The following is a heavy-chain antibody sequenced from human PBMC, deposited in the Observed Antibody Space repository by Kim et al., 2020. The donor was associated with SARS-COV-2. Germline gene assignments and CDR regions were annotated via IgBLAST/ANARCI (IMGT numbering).Heavy chain of an antibody. CDR3: ARPRASGYYPKYYYYGMDV. J-gene: IGHJ6*02. CDR1: GYTFTSYA. CDR2: INTNTGNP. Sequence: ASVKVSCKAYGYTFTSYAMNWVRQAPGQGLEWMGWINTNTGNPTYAQGFTGRFVFSLDTSVSTAYLQISSLKAEDTAVYYCARPRASGYYPKYYYYGMDVWGQGTTVTVSS. V-gene: IGHV7-4-1*02. D-gene: IGHD3-3*01.